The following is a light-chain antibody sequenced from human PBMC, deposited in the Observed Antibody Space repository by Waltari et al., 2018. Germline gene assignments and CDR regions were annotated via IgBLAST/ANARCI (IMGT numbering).Light chain of an antibody. CDR2: DKN. J-gene: IGLJ2*01. CDR1: SLRRYS. Sequence: SSELTQDPAVSVAMGQTVRITCQGDSLRRYSASWYQQRPGQAPRLVMYDKNNRPSGVPDRFSGSSSDDAASLTITGAQAEDEGSYYCHSRDGSGVGGSFGGGTKLTVL. CDR3: HSRDGSGVGGS. V-gene: IGLV3-19*01.